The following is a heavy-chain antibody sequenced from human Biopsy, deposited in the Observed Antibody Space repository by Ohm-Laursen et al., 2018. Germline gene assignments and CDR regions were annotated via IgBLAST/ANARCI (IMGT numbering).Heavy chain of an antibody. Sequence: ASVKVSCKASGGTLITYAISWVRQAPGQGLEWVGWISPYFGNTNSTQKLQARVTLSTETSTDTAYMELRSLRYDDTAIYYCVREGLDCAGGTCYSGPLDLWGQGTLITVSS. CDR2: ISPYFGNT. CDR3: VREGLDCAGGTCYSGPLDL. V-gene: IGHV1-18*01. D-gene: IGHD2-15*01. CDR1: GGTLITYA. J-gene: IGHJ4*03.